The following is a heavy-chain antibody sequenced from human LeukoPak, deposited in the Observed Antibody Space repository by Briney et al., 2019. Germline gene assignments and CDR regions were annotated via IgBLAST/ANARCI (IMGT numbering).Heavy chain of an antibody. D-gene: IGHD3-9*01. Sequence: GASVKVSCKASGYTFTSYDINGVRQATGQGLEWMGWMNPNSGNTGYAQKFQGRVTITRNTSISTAYMELSSLRSEDTAVYYCARWERIFDLDWLLDYGMDVWGQGTTVTVSS. CDR2: MNPNSGNT. J-gene: IGHJ6*02. CDR1: GYTFTSYD. CDR3: ARWERIFDLDWLLDYGMDV. V-gene: IGHV1-8*01.